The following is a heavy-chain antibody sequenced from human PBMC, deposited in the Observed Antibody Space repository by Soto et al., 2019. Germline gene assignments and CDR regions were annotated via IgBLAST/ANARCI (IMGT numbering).Heavy chain of an antibody. V-gene: IGHV1-69*08. CDR2: IIPILGIA. CDR1: GGTFSSYT. J-gene: IGHJ4*02. CDR3: ARDPGDGYNSVDY. D-gene: IGHD5-12*01. Sequence: QVQLVQSGAEVKKPGSSVKVSCKASGGTFSSYTISWVRQAPGQGLEWMGRIIPILGIANYAQKFQGRVTITADKSTSTAYMELSSLRSEDTAVYYGARDPGDGYNSVDYWGQGTLVTVSS.